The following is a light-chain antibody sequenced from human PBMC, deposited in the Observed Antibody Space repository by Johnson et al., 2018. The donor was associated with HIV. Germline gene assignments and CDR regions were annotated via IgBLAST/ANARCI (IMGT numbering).Light chain of an antibody. V-gene: IGLV1-51*02. Sequence: QLVLTQPPSVSAAPGQKVTISFSGSSSNIGNNYVSWYQQLPGTAPKLLIYENNKRPSGIPDRFSGSKSGTSATLGITGLQTGDEADYYCGTWDSSLSVYVFGNGTKVTVL. J-gene: IGLJ1*01. CDR1: SSNIGNNY. CDR2: ENN. CDR3: GTWDSSLSVYV.